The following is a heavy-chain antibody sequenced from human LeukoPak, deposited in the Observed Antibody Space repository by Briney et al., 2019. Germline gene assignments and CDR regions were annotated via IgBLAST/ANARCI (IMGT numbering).Heavy chain of an antibody. D-gene: IGHD3-22*01. CDR2: ISPSGDRT. Sequence: GGSLRLSCAASGFTFSSYAMSWVRQAPGKGLEWVSFISPSGDRTSNADSVEGRFTISRDNTRNTLYLQMNSLRDEDTGVYYCAIMHGYYDGSGFWDQWGQGTLVTVSS. V-gene: IGHV3-23*01. J-gene: IGHJ4*02. CDR3: AIMHGYYDGSGFWDQ. CDR1: GFTFSSYA.